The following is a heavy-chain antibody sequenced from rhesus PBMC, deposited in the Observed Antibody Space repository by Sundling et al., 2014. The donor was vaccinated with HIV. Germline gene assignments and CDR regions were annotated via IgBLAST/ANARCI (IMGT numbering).Heavy chain of an antibody. CDR2: IYGSGGST. CDR1: GGSISDYYY. J-gene: IGHJ5-1*01. CDR3: ARLLVGSFDV. V-gene: IGHV4-106*01. Sequence: QVQLQESGPGLVKPSETLSLTCAVSGGSISDYYYWNWIRQSPGRGLEWIGYIYGSGGSTYYNPSLKSRVTISTDTSQNQFSLRLTSVTAADTAVYFCARLLVGSFDVWGPGVLVTVSS. D-gene: IGHD2-21*01.